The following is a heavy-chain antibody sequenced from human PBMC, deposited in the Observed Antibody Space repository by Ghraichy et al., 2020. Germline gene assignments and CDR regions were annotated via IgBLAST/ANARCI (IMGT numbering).Heavy chain of an antibody. CDR1: GFTFNSFS. CDR2: ITSSSTTI. V-gene: IGHV3-48*01. D-gene: IGHD3-16*01. J-gene: IGHJ6*02. Sequence: GSLRLSCAASGFTFNSFSMNWVRQAPGKGLEWISYITSSSTTIYYADSVKGRFTISRDNAQNSLYLQMNSLKTEDTAVYYCTTVSQKLWRFYYYYGMDVWGQGTTVSVSS. CDR3: TTVSQKLWRFYYYYGMDV.